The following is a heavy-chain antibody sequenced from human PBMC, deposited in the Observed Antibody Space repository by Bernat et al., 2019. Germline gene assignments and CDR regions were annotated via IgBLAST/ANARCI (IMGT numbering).Heavy chain of an antibody. J-gene: IGHJ6*02. CDR3: ARDQHYNILTGYFWGMDV. D-gene: IGHD3-9*01. CDR1: GGSISSGGYY. CDR2: IYYSGST. Sequence: QVQLQESGPGLVKPSQTPSLTCTVSGGSISSGGYYWSWIRQHPGKGLEWIGYIYYSGSTSYNPSLKSRVNISVDTSMNQFSLKLSSVTAADTAVYYCARDQHYNILTGYFWGMDVWGQGTTVTVSS. V-gene: IGHV4-31*03.